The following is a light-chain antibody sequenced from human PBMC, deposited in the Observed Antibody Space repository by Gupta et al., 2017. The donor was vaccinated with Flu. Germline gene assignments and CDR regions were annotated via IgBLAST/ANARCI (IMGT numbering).Light chain of an antibody. CDR3: MCGTHPWT. CDR1: QSLVYKNGITY. J-gene: IGKJ2*02. V-gene: IGKV2-30*01. CDR2: EVS. Sequence: DVVMTQSPLALPVILGQPTDISCRSSQSLVYKNGITYLTWFQQRPGQSPRRLIYEVSNRDSGVPDIFSGSGWVTDFTLKISMVEAEDVVVYYCMCGTHPWTFGQGTRLEI.